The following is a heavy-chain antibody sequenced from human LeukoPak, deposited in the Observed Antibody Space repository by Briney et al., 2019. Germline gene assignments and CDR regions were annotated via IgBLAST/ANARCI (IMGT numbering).Heavy chain of an antibody. V-gene: IGHV1-2*04. J-gene: IGHJ6*02. Sequence: ASVKVSCKASGYTFTGYYMHWVRQAPGQGLEWMGWINPNSGGTNYAQKFQGWATMTRDTSISTAYMELSRLRSDDTAVYYCARGGRIAAAGTPGYYYGMDVWGQGTTVTVSS. CDR2: INPNSGGT. CDR1: GYTFTGYY. CDR3: ARGGRIAAAGTPGYYYGMDV. D-gene: IGHD6-13*01.